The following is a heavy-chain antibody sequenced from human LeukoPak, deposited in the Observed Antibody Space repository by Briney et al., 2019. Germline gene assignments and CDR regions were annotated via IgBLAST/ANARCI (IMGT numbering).Heavy chain of an antibody. CDR2: IHSIGGT. D-gene: IGHD1-26*01. J-gene: IGHJ4*02. CDR1: GVSISDYY. CDR3: ARLSGSRDY. Sequence: PSETLCLTCTASGVSISDYYWTWIRQPPEKGLEWIGYIHSIGGTNYNPSLKSRVTISVDTSKNQFSLKLSSVTAADTAVYYWARLSGSRDYWGQGTLVTVSS. V-gene: IGHV4-59*12.